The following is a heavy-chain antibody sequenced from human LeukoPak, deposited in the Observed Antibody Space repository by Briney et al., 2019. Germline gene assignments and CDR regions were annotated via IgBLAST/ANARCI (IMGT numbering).Heavy chain of an antibody. CDR2: MNPNSGNT. J-gene: IGHJ6*02. Sequence: PPASVKVSCKASGYTFTSYDINWVRQATGQGLEWMGWMNPNSGNTGYAQKFQGRVTMTRNTSMSTAYMELSSLRSEDTAVYYCARRAVRGVIITPPFYYYYYGMDVWGQGTTVTVSS. D-gene: IGHD3-10*01. V-gene: IGHV1-8*01. CDR1: GYTFTSYD. CDR3: ARRAVRGVIITPPFYYYYYGMDV.